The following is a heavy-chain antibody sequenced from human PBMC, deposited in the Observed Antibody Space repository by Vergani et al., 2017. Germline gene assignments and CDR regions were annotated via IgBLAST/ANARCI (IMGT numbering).Heavy chain of an antibody. CDR1: GFTFGYYA. Sequence: EVQLVESGGDLVQPGRSLRLSCTASGFTFGYYAMDWFRQAPGQGLEWVGGIRSKAYGQATIYAASVKGRFTISRDNAKNTLYLEMNSLRVDDTAIYYCVRARCSGPCFMSNWFDSWAQGTLVTVSS. CDR3: VRARCSGPCFMSNWFDS. J-gene: IGHJ5*01. V-gene: IGHV3-49*03. D-gene: IGHD5-12*01. CDR2: IRSKAYGQAT.